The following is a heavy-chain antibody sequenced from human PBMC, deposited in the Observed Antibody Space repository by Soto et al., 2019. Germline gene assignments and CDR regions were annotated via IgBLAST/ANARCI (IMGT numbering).Heavy chain of an antibody. CDR2: ISWNSGSI. CDR3: AKDNEQLTTVIQDAFDI. J-gene: IGHJ3*02. V-gene: IGHV3-9*01. Sequence: EVQLVESGGGLVQPGRSLRLSCAASGFTFDDYAMHWVRQAPGKGLEWVSGISWNSGSIGYADSVKGRFTISRDNAKNSLYLQMNSLRAEDTALYYCAKDNEQLTTVIQDAFDIWGQGTMVTVSS. D-gene: IGHD4-17*01. CDR1: GFTFDDYA.